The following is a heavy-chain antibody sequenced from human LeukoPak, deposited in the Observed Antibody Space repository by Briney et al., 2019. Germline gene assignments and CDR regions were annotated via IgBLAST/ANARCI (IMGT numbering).Heavy chain of an antibody. CDR1: GFTFSSYA. Sequence: GGSLRLSCAASGFTFSSYAMHWVRQAPGKGLEWVAVISYDGSNKYYADSVKGRFTISRDNSKNTLYLQMNSLRADDTAVYYCARVPGTGSYWYFDLWGRGTLVTVSS. J-gene: IGHJ2*01. V-gene: IGHV3-30-3*01. CDR2: ISYDGSNK. CDR3: ARVPGTGSYWYFDL. D-gene: IGHD1-14*01.